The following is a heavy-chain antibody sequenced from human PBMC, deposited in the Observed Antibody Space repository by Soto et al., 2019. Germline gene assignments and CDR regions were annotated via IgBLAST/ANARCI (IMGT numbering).Heavy chain of an antibody. D-gene: IGHD3-10*01. CDR1: SYTFNNYG. Sequence: ASVKVSCKASSYTFNNYGISWVRQAPGQGLEWMGWINVYNGNTKYAQKVQGRVTMTTDTSTSTAYMELRSLRSDDTAVYYCARGVGSGSYYNQYNWFDPWGQGTLVTVSS. J-gene: IGHJ5*02. CDR3: ARGVGSGSYYNQYNWFDP. CDR2: INVYNGNT. V-gene: IGHV1-18*01.